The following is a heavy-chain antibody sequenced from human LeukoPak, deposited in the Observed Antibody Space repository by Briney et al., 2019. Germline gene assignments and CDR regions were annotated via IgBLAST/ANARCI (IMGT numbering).Heavy chain of an antibody. CDR2: IKQDGSEK. CDR3: ARDDIRLEAAGNNWFDP. V-gene: IGHV3-7*01. CDR1: GFTFSRYW. Sequence: PGGSLRLSCVVSGFTFSRYWMSWVRQAPGKGLEWVANIKQDGSEKYYVDSVEGRFTISRDNAKNSLYLQMNSLRDEDTALYYCARDDIRLEAAGNNWFDPWGQGTLVTVSS. J-gene: IGHJ5*02. D-gene: IGHD6-13*01.